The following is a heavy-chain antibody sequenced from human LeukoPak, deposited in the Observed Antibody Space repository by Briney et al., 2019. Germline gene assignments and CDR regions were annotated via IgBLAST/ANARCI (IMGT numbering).Heavy chain of an antibody. CDR1: GFTFSSYA. CDR2: ISYDGSNK. V-gene: IGHV3-30-3*01. CDR3: ARERSGAFY. J-gene: IGHJ4*02. Sequence: GGSLRLSCAASGFTFSSYAMHWVRQAPGEGLEWVAVISYDGSNKYYADSVKGRFTISRDNSKNTLYLQMNSLRAEDTAVYYCARERSGAFYWGQGTLVTVSS. D-gene: IGHD3-10*01.